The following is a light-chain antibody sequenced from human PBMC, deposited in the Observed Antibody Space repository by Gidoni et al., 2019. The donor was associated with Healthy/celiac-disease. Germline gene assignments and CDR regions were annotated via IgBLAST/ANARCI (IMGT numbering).Light chain of an antibody. CDR3: QQYDNLLSIT. V-gene: IGKV1-33*01. CDR1: QDISNY. J-gene: IGKJ5*01. Sequence: DIQITQSPSSLSASVGDRVTITCQASQDISNYLNWYQQKPGKAPKLLIYDSSNVETGVPSRFSGSGSGTDFTFTISSLQPEDIATYYCQQYDNLLSITFGQGTRLEIK. CDR2: DSS.